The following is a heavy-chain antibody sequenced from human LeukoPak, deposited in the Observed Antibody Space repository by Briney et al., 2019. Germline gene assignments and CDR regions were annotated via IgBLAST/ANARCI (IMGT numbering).Heavy chain of an antibody. D-gene: IGHD6-13*01. CDR1: GYTFTGYY. J-gene: IGHJ5*02. Sequence: ASVKVSCKASGYTFTGYYVHWVRQAPGQGLEWMGWIIPNSGGTNYAQNFQDRVTMTRDTSISTAYMELSGLTSDDTAVYYCARSLVVPTAVTNWLDPWGPGTLVTVSS. CDR3: ARSLVVPTAVTNWLDP. V-gene: IGHV1-2*02. CDR2: IIPNSGGT.